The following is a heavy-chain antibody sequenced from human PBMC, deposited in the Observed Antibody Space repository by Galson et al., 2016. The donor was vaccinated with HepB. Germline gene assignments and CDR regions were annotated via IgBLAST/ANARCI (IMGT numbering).Heavy chain of an antibody. D-gene: IGHD1-1*01. Sequence: SLRLSCATSGFAFSTYAMHWVRQAPGKGLVWVAVISFDGTNKYYAESVKGRFTISRDTSKNTVSLQMTSLRGEDTAVYYCASGASGTTHGPNWFDPWGQGTRVTVAS. CDR3: ASGASGTTHGPNWFDP. J-gene: IGHJ5*02. CDR1: GFAFSTYA. CDR2: ISFDGTNK. V-gene: IGHV3-30-3*02.